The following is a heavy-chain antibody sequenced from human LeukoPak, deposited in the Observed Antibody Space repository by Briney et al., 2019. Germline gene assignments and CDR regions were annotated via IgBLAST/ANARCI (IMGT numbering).Heavy chain of an antibody. D-gene: IGHD3-22*01. CDR1: GYSFTSYW. V-gene: IGHV5-51*01. CDR2: IYPGDSDT. Sequence: GESLKISCKGSGYSFTSYWIGWVRQMPGKGLEWMGIIYPGDSDTRYSPSFQGQVTISADKSISTAYLQWSSLKASDTAMYYCARHVRGGYYYGSFDYWGQGTLVTVSS. CDR3: ARHVRGGYYYGSFDY. J-gene: IGHJ4*02.